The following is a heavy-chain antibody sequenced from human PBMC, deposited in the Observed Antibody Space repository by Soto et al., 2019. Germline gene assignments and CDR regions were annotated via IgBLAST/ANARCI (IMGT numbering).Heavy chain of an antibody. Sequence: QVQLVQSGAEMKKPGSSVKVSCQSSGGTFNTYAMNWVRQAPGQGPEWMGDISPMFGAANYEPKFQGRVTITADETRGTSYMQLSSLTSEDKALYFCARDVQVHTPDFVYWGQGTLVPVSS. D-gene: IGHD3-10*01. V-gene: IGHV1-69*19. J-gene: IGHJ4*02. CDR1: GGTFNTYA. CDR3: ARDVQVHTPDFVY. CDR2: ISPMFGAA.